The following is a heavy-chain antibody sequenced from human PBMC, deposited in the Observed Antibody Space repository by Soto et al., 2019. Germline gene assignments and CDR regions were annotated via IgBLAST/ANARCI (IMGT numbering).Heavy chain of an antibody. CDR1: GFTFSSYW. CDR3: ARVKPHCSSTSCYIMDV. J-gene: IGHJ6*04. V-gene: IGHV3-74*01. CDR2: INSDGSST. Sequence: GGSLRLSCAASGFTFSSYWMHWVRQAPGKGLVWVSRINSDGSSTSYADSVKGRFTISRDNATNTLYLQMNSLRAEDTAVYYCARVKPHCSSTSCYIMDVWGKGTTVTVSS. D-gene: IGHD2-2*02.